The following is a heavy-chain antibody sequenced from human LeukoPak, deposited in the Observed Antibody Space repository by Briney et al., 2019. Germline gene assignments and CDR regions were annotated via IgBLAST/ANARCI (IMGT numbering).Heavy chain of an antibody. CDR1: GYTFTAYY. Sequence: GASVKVSCKASGYTFTAYYMHWVRQAPGQGPEWMGWINPNSGGTNYAQKFQGRVTMTRDTSISTAYMELSRLRSDDTAVYYCARDRVVVPAAFDYWGQGTLVTVSS. V-gene: IGHV1-2*02. J-gene: IGHJ4*02. D-gene: IGHD2-2*01. CDR3: ARDRVVVPAAFDY. CDR2: INPNSGGT.